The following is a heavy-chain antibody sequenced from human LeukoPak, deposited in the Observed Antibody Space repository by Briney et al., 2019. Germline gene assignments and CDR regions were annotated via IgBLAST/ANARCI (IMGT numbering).Heavy chain of an antibody. D-gene: IGHD3-22*01. Sequence: SETLSLTCAVYGGSFSGYYWSWIRQPPGKGLEWIGEINHSGSTNYNPSLKSRVTISVDTSKNQFSLKLSSVTAADTAVYYCARHWYYYDSSGYPDAFDIWGQGTMVTVSS. CDR1: GGSFSGYY. CDR3: ARHWYYYDSSGYPDAFDI. CDR2: INHSGST. V-gene: IGHV4-34*01. J-gene: IGHJ3*02.